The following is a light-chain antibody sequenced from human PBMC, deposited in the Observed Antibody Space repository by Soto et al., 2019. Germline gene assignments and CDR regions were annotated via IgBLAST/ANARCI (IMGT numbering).Light chain of an antibody. CDR1: QTISSW. CDR3: QHYTLYSAS. V-gene: IGKV1-5*03. Sequence: DIQMTQSPSTLSGSVGDRVTITCRASQTISSWLAWYQQKPGKAPKLLIYKASTLKSGVPSRFSGSGSGTEFTLTISSLQPDDFATYYCQHYTLYSASFGPGTKVDIK. J-gene: IGKJ3*01. CDR2: KAS.